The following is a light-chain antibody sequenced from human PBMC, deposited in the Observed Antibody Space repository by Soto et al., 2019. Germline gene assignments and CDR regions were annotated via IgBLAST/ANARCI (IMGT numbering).Light chain of an antibody. CDR2: DVH. CDR1: SSDVGSYNY. J-gene: IGLJ2*01. Sequence: QSALSQPRSVSGSPGQSVTISCTGSSSDVGSYNYVSWFQHHPGKAPKLIIYDVHKRPSGVPDRFSGSKSGNTASLTFSGLQAEDEGDYYCSSYAGSSTLVFGGGTKVTVL. CDR3: SSYAGSSTLV. V-gene: IGLV2-11*01.